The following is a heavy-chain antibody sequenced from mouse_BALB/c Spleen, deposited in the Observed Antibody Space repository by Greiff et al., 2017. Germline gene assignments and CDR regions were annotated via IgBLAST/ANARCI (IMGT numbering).Heavy chain of an antibody. J-gene: IGHJ2*01. CDR1: GYSITSDYA. CDR2: ISYSGST. D-gene: IGHD1-2*01. Sequence: EVQGVESGPGLVKPSQSLSLTCTVTGYSITSDYAWNWIRQFPGNKLEWMGYISYSGSTSYNPSLKSRISITRDTSKNQFFLQLNSVTTEDTATYYCARGSGYEGYWGQGTTLTVSS. V-gene: IGHV3-2*02. CDR3: ARGSGYEGY.